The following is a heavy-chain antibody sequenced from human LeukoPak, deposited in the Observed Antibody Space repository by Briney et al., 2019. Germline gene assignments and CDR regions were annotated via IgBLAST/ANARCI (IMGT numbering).Heavy chain of an antibody. Sequence: ASVKVSCKASGYTFTDYYMHWVRQAPGQGLEWMGWLNPNSGDTNYAQKFQGRVTLTRDTSISTAYMELSSLTSDDMAVYYCASPPMDYDTTKPYWGQGTLVTVSS. CDR3: ASPPMDYDTTKPY. CDR2: LNPNSGDT. J-gene: IGHJ4*02. V-gene: IGHV1-2*02. CDR1: GYTFTDYY. D-gene: IGHD3-22*01.